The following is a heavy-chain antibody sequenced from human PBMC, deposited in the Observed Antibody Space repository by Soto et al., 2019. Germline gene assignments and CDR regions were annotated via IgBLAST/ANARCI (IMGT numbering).Heavy chain of an antibody. CDR2: IKSKADGGTI. CDR3: STFPFYGVDV. Sequence: EVQLVGSGGGLVEPGGSLRLSCAASGLTFSDAWMNWVRQGPGEGLEWVARIKSKADGGTIDYAASVRGRFTISGDDSKNTVYLQMNSLKIEDTAIYYCSTFPFYGVDVWGQGTTVPVSS. V-gene: IGHV3-15*07. J-gene: IGHJ6*02. CDR1: GLTFSDAW.